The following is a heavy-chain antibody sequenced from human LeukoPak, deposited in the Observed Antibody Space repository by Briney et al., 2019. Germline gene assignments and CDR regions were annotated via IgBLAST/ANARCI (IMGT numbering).Heavy chain of an antibody. CDR3: ARDVFYYDILTGYYNYYYMDV. Sequence: GASVKVSCKASGYTFTGYYMHWVRQAPGQGLEWMGWINPNSGGTNYAQKFQGRVTMTRDTSISTAYMELSRLRSDDTAVYYCARDVFYYDILTGYYNYYYMDVWGKGTTVTVSS. J-gene: IGHJ6*03. CDR1: GYTFTGYY. CDR2: INPNSGGT. D-gene: IGHD3-9*01. V-gene: IGHV1-2*02.